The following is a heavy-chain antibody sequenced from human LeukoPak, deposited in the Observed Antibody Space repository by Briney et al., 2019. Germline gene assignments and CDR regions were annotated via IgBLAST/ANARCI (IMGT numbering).Heavy chain of an antibody. CDR3: ARGDRALSSGWDMDV. CDR2: IIPIFGTA. J-gene: IGHJ6*02. Sequence: ASVKVSCTASGNSISNYAVSWVRQAPGPGFEWMGGIIPIFGTADYAQTSQGRVTITADESTSTAYMELSSLRSEDTAVYYCARGDRALSSGWDMDVWGQGTTVTVSS. CDR1: GNSISNYA. V-gene: IGHV1-69*13. D-gene: IGHD6-19*01.